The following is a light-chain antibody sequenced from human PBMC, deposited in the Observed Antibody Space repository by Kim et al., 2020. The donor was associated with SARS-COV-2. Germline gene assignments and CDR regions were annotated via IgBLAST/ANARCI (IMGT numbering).Light chain of an antibody. V-gene: IGLV3-1*01. J-gene: IGLJ3*02. CDR1: DLGEKY. Sequence: SVPPGQTAVLTCSGEDLGEKYISGYQQKPGRSPVLVIYQDTKRASGIPERFSGSNSGNTATLTISGTQAPDEADYYCQAWDTSLWVFGGGTQLTVL. CDR2: QDT. CDR3: QAWDTSLWV.